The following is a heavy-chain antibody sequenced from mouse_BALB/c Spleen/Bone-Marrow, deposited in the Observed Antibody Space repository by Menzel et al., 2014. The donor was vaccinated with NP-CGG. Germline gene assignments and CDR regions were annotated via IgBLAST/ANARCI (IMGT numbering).Heavy chain of an antibody. D-gene: IGHD1-1*02. J-gene: IGHJ2*01. Sequence: EVKLVESGPDLVKPSQSLSLTCTVTGYSITSGYSWHWIRQLPGNKLEWMGYIHYSGSTNYNPSLKSRISITRDTSKNQHFLQLNAVTTEDTATYYCARGGYSGGGRFDYWGQGPTLPVSS. CDR3: ARGGYSGGGRFDY. CDR2: IHYSGST. V-gene: IGHV3-1*02. CDR1: GYSITSGYS.